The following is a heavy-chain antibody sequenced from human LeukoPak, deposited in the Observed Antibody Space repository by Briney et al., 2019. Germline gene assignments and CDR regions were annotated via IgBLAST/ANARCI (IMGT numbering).Heavy chain of an antibody. CDR3: ASVGKIYSSSWYGLPHYFDY. D-gene: IGHD6-13*01. V-gene: IGHV4-38-2*02. J-gene: IGHJ4*02. Sequence: KPSETLSLTCTVSGYSISSGYYWGWIRQPPGKGLEWIGSIYHSGSTCYNPSLKSRVTISVDTSKNQFSLKLSSVTAADTAVYYCASVGKIYSSSWYGLPHYFDYWGQGTLVTVSS. CDR2: IYHSGST. CDR1: GYSISSGYY.